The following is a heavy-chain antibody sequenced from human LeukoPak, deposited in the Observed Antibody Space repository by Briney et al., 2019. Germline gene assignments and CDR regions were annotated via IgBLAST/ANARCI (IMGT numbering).Heavy chain of an antibody. Sequence: PGGSLRLSCAASGFTFSSYAMSWVHQAPGKGLEWVSAISGSGGSTYYADSVKGRFTISRDNSKNTLYLQMNSLRAEDTAVYYCAKAYCSGGSCYFDYWGQGTLVTVSS. CDR2: ISGSGGST. V-gene: IGHV3-23*01. D-gene: IGHD2-15*01. CDR1: GFTFSSYA. CDR3: AKAYCSGGSCYFDY. J-gene: IGHJ4*02.